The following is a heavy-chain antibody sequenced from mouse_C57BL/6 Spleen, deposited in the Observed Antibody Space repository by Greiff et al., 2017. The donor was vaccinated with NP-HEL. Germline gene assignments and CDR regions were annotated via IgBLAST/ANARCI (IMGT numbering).Heavy chain of an antibody. CDR1: GYTFTSYW. Sequence: QVHVKQPGAELVKPGASVKLSCKASGYTFTSYWMHWVKQRPGQGLEWIGMIHPNSGSTNYNEKFKSKATLTVDKSSSTAYMQLSSLTSEDSAVYYCARHSYAMDYWGQGTSVTVSS. CDR2: IHPNSGST. V-gene: IGHV1-64*01. CDR3: ARHSYAMDY. J-gene: IGHJ4*01.